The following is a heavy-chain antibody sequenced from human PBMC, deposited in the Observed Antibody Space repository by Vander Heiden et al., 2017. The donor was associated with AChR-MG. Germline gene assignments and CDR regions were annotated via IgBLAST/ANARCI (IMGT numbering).Heavy chain of an antibody. CDR1: GFSFSFYG. V-gene: IGHV3-23*01. J-gene: IGHJ6*04. Sequence: EVQFSASGGGLVQPGGSLRLSSAATGFSFSFYGMNEVRQAPGKGLEWVSSVPGRRGRIQYADSVRGRFIISRDNARETVDLQVNSLRAEDTAIYYCAKSGDGYGMDVWGKGTTVTVSP. CDR3: AKSGDGYGMDV. D-gene: IGHD1-26*01. CDR2: VPGRRGRI.